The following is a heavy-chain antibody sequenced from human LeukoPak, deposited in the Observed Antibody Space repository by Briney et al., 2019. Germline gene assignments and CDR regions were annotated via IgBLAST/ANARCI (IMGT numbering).Heavy chain of an antibody. D-gene: IGHD3-22*01. J-gene: IGHJ3*01. CDR1: GFTFNKSW. V-gene: IGHV3-15*01. CDR3: TTNVDSSGYYLGGAFDF. Sequence: GGSLRLSCAASGFTFNKSWMSWVRQAPGKGLEWVGRIKSKTDGGTTDYAAPVKGRFTISRDDSKNTLYLQMNSLKTEDTAVYYCTTNVDSSGYYLGGAFDFWGQGTMVTVSS. CDR2: IKSKTDGGTT.